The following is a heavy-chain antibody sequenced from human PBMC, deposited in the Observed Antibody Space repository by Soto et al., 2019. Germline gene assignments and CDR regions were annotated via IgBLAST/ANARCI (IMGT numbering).Heavy chain of an antibody. V-gene: IGHV4-38-2*02. CDR2: IYHSVST. Sequence: SETLSLTCAVSGYSISSGYYWGWIRQPAGKGLEWIGSIYHSVSTYYNPPLKSRVTISVDTSKNQFSLKLSSVTAADTAVYYCAREVTMFGVVMLNFDYWGQGTLVTVSS. CDR1: GYSISSGYY. D-gene: IGHD3-3*01. J-gene: IGHJ4*02. CDR3: AREVTMFGVVMLNFDY.